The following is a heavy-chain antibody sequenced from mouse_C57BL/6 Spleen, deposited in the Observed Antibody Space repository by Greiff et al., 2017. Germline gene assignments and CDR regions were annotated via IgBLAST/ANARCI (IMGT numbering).Heavy chain of an antibody. J-gene: IGHJ4*01. V-gene: IGHV1-4*01. CDR1: GYTFTSYT. D-gene: IGHD2-4*01. CDR2: INPSSGYT. Sequence: VQLQQSGAELARPGASVKMSCKASGYTFTSYTMHWVKQRPGQGLEWIGYINPSSGYTKYNQKFKDKATLTADKSSSTAYMQLSSLTSEDSAVYYCARSYDYDVPYAMDYWGQGTSVTVSS. CDR3: ARSYDYDVPYAMDY.